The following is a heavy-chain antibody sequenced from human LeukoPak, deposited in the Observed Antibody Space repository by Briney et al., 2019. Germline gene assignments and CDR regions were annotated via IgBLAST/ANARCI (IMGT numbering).Heavy chain of an antibody. V-gene: IGHV4-59*01. D-gene: IGHD5-18*01. CDR3: ARRDLVPVDTAMEGAAFDI. CDR1: GGSFSGYY. CDR2: IYYSGST. Sequence: SETLSLTCAGYGGSFSGYYWSWIRQPPGKGLEWIGYIYYSGSTNYNPSLKSRVTISVDTSKNQFSLKLSSVTAADTAVYYCARRDLVPVDTAMEGAAFDIWGQGTMVTVSS. J-gene: IGHJ3*02.